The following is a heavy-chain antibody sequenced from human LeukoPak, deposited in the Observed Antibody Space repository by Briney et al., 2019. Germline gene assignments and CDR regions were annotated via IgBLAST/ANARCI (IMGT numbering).Heavy chain of an antibody. CDR3: ARVGPRYFDWLLSWGNWFDP. CDR2: IYYSGST. V-gene: IGHV4-59*01. J-gene: IGHJ5*02. D-gene: IGHD3-9*01. CDR1: GGSISSYY. Sequence: SGTLSLTCAVSGGSISSYYWSWIRQTPGKGLERVGYIYYSGSTNYNPSLKSRVTISVDTSKNQFSLKLSSVTAPDTAVYYCARVGPRYFDWLLSWGNWFDPWGQGTLVTVSS.